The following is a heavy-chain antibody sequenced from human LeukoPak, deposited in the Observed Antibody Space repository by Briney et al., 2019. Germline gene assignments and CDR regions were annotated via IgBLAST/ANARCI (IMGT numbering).Heavy chain of an antibody. Sequence: PGGSLRLSCAASGFTVSSNYMSWVRQAPGKGLEWVSVIYSGCSTYYSDSVKGRVTISRDNSQNPLYLQMNSVRAGDTAVYYCAGYRHCSGGSCYPEYFQHWGQGTLVTVSS. CDR1: GFTVSSNY. D-gene: IGHD2-15*01. J-gene: IGHJ1*01. CDR3: AGYRHCSGGSCYPEYFQH. CDR2: IYSGCST. V-gene: IGHV3-66*01.